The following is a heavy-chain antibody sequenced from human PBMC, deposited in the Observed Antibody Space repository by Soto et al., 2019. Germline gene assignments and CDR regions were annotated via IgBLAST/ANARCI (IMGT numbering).Heavy chain of an antibody. CDR1: GFTFSSYS. CDR3: ARESVLRYFDWLPYSDY. V-gene: IGHV3-48*01. CDR2: ISSSSSTI. Sequence: GSLRLSCAASGFTFSSYSMNWVRQAPGKGLEWVSYISSSSSTIYYADSVKGRFTISRDNAKNSLYLQMNSLRAEDTAVYYCARESVLRYFDWLPYSDYWGQGTLVTVSS. D-gene: IGHD3-9*01. J-gene: IGHJ4*02.